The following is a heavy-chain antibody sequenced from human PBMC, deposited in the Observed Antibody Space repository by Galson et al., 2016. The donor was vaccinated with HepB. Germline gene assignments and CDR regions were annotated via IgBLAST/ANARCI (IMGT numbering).Heavy chain of an antibody. Sequence: SETLSLTCTVSGGSISSYYWNWIRQPPGKGLEWIGYIYHTGSTHYNPSLKSRVTLSVDTSKNQFSLKLSSVTAADTAIYYCARVTIFGIIEGFDPWGQGILVTVSS. V-gene: IGHV4-59*01. J-gene: IGHJ5*02. D-gene: IGHD3-3*02. CDR2: IYHTGST. CDR1: GGSISSYY. CDR3: ARVTIFGIIEGFDP.